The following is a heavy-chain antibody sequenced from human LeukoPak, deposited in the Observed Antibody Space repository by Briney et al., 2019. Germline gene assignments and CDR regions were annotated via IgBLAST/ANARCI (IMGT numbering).Heavy chain of an antibody. V-gene: IGHV4-34*01. Sequence: SETLSLTCAVYDGSFSGYYWSWIRQPPGKGLEWIGEINHSGSTNYNPSLKSRVTISVDTSKNQFSLKLSSVTAADTAVYYCARRLAPNWFDPWGQGTLVTVSS. CDR3: ARRLAPNWFDP. CDR1: DGSFSGYY. D-gene: IGHD6-6*01. CDR2: INHSGST. J-gene: IGHJ5*02.